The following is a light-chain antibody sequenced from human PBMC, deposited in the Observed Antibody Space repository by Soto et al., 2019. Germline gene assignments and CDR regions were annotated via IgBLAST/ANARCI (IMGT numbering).Light chain of an antibody. Sequence: DSQMTQTPSTLASSVGDRVTIPCRASQSISSWLAWYQQKPGKAPKLLIYDASSLESGVPSRFSGSGSGTEFTLTISSLQPDDFATYYCQQYNSYPWTFGQGTKV. V-gene: IGKV1-5*01. CDR3: QQYNSYPWT. J-gene: IGKJ1*01. CDR2: DAS. CDR1: QSISSW.